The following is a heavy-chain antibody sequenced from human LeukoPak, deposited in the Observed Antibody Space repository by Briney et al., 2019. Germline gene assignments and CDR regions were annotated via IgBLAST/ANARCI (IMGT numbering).Heavy chain of an antibody. Sequence: SETLSLTCAVYGGSFSGYYWSWIRQPPGKGLEWIGEINHSGSTNYNPSLTSRVTISVDTSKNQFSLKLSSVTAADTAVYYCASCAYCSSTSCSCYFDYWGQGTLVTVSS. J-gene: IGHJ4*02. D-gene: IGHD2-2*01. V-gene: IGHV4-34*01. CDR2: INHSGST. CDR1: GGSFSGYY. CDR3: ASCAYCSSTSCSCYFDY.